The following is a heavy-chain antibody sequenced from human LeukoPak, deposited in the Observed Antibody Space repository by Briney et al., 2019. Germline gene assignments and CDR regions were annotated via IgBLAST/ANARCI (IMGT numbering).Heavy chain of an antibody. CDR1: GFTFEDYA. CDR2: ISWISGSL. CDR3: AKDPQGGSGSKRASPTGSFDY. D-gene: IGHD6-19*01. Sequence: GRPLRLSCAASGFTFEDYAMPWVGQAPGKGLEWVAGISWISGSLGYAAAVKGRFTISRDNAKNSLYPQKNSLRAEDTAVYYCAKDPQGGSGSKRASPTGSFDYWGQGTLVTVSS. J-gene: IGHJ4*02. V-gene: IGHV3-9*01.